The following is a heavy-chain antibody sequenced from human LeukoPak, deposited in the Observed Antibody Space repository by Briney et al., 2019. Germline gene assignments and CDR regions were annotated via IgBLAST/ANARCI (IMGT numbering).Heavy chain of an antibody. J-gene: IGHJ5*02. CDR3: ARDLYSSSWYAIHPLFDP. D-gene: IGHD6-13*01. CDR1: GYTFTGYY. V-gene: IGHV1-2*02. CDR2: INPNTGGT. Sequence: ASLKVSCMASGYTFTGYYMHCVRQAPGQRLEWMGWINPNTGGTNYAQKFQGRVTMTRDTSTSTAYMELSRLRSDDTAVYYCARDLYSSSWYAIHPLFDPWGQGTLVTVSS.